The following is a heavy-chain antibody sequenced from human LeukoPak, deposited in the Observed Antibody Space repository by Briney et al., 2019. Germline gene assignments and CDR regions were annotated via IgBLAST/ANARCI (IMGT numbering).Heavy chain of an antibody. J-gene: IGHJ5*01. D-gene: IGHD1-26*01. V-gene: IGHV1-18*01. CDR2: ISSYNGNT. CDR3: ARANSGTYANNWFDS. CDR1: GGTFSSYA. Sequence: ASVKVSCKASGGTFSSYAISWVRQAPGQGLEWMGWISSYNGNTHYAQKFQGRVLMITDTSTTTVYMQLSSLRSDDTAVYYCARANSGTYANNWFDSWGQGTLVTVSS.